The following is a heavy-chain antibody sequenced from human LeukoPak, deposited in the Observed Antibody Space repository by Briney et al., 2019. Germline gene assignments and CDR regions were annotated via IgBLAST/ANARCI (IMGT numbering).Heavy chain of an antibody. V-gene: IGHV1-2*02. CDR2: INPNSGGT. Sequence: GASVKVSCKASGYTFTGYYMHWVRQAPGQGLEWMGWINPNSGGTNYAQKFQGRVTMIRDASISTAYMELSRLRSDDTAVYYCARGGIARYCSSTSCYTGNDYWGQGTLVTVSS. J-gene: IGHJ4*02. CDR1: GYTFTGYY. CDR3: ARGGIARYCSSTSCYTGNDY. D-gene: IGHD2-2*02.